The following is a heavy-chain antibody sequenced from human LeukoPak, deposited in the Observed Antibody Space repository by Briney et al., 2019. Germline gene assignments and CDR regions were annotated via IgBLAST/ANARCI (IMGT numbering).Heavy chain of an antibody. Sequence: PSETLSLTCTVSGYSISSGYYWGWIRQPPGKGLEWIGSIYHSGSTYYNPSLKSRVTISVDTSKNHLSLKLSSVTAADTAVYYCARARDSSGYYPYYFDYWGQGTLVTVSS. CDR3: ARARDSSGYYPYYFDY. D-gene: IGHD3-22*01. V-gene: IGHV4-38-2*02. CDR2: IYHSGST. CDR1: GYSISSGYY. J-gene: IGHJ4*02.